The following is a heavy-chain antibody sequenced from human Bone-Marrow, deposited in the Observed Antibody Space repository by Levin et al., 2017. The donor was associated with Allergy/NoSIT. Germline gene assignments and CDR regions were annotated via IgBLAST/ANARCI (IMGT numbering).Heavy chain of an antibody. V-gene: IGHV1-3*01. CDR2: INAGNGNT. CDR1: GYTFTSYA. D-gene: IGHD3-22*01. Sequence: VASVKVSCKASGYTFTSYAMHWVRQAPGQRLEWMGWINAGNGNTKYSQKFQGRVTITRDTSASTAYMELSSLRSEDTAVYYCARASYYYDSSGYYLDAFDIWGQGTMVTVSS. CDR3: ARASYYYDSSGYYLDAFDI. J-gene: IGHJ3*02.